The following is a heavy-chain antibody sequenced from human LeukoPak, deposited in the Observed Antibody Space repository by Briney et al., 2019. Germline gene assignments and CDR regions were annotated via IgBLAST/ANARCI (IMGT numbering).Heavy chain of an antibody. J-gene: IGHJ4*02. CDR1: GFTFSSYS. V-gene: IGHV3-21*01. CDR3: AREKGSYSSRMVSGY. Sequence: PGGSLRLSCAASGFTFSSYSMNWVRQAPGKGLEWVSSISSSSSYIYYADSVKGRFTISRDNAKNSLYLQMNSLRAEDTAVYYCAREKGSYSSRMVSGYWGQGTLVTVSS. CDR2: ISSSSSYI. D-gene: IGHD6-13*01.